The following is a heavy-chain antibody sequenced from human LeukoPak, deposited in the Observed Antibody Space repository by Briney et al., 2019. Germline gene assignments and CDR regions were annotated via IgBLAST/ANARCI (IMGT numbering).Heavy chain of an antibody. Sequence: SETLSLTCAVYGGSFSGYYWSWIRQPPGKGLEWIGEINHSGSTNYNPSLKSRVTISVDTSKNQFSLKLSSVTAADTAVYYCARGIKCRLLLLCWFDPWGQGTLVTVSS. CDR3: ARGIKCRLLLLCWFDP. CDR2: INHSGST. V-gene: IGHV4-34*01. CDR1: GGSFSGYY. D-gene: IGHD2-21*02. J-gene: IGHJ5*02.